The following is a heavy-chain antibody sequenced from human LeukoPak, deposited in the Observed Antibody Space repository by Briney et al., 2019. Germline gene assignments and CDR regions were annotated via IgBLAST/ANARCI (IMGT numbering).Heavy chain of an antibody. CDR2: INHSGST. Sequence: SETLSLTCAVYGGSFSGYYWSWIRQPPGKGLEWIGEINHSGSTNYNPSLKSRVTISVDTSKNQFSLKLSSVTAADRAVYYCARVRLRGLELRRGGFDPWGQGTLVTVSS. D-gene: IGHD1-7*01. J-gene: IGHJ5*02. V-gene: IGHV4-34*01. CDR3: ARVRLRGLELRRGGFDP. CDR1: GGSFSGYY.